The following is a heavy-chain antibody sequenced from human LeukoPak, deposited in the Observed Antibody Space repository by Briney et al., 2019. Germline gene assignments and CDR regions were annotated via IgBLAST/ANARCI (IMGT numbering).Heavy chain of an antibody. CDR3: AKDSSGWEGFDY. CDR1: GFTFSSYG. D-gene: IGHD6-19*01. V-gene: IGHV3-30*18. CDR2: ISYDGSNK. J-gene: IGHJ4*02. Sequence: GSLRLSCAASGFTFSSYGMHWVRQAPGQGLEWVAVISYDGSNKYYADSVKGRFTISRDNSKNTLYLQMNSLRAEDTAVYYCAKDSSGWEGFDYWGQGTLVTVSS.